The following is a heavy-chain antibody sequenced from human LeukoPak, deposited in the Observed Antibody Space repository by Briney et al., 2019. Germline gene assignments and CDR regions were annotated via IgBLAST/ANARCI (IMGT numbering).Heavy chain of an antibody. CDR1: GGSISSGSYY. D-gene: IGHD6-13*01. CDR3: ARGWQQLAHYYYYYYMDV. Sequence: SETLSLTCTVSGGSISSGSYYWSWMRQPAGKGLEWIGRIYTSGSTNYNPSLKSRVTISVDTSKNQFSLKLSSVTAADTAVYYCARGWQQLAHYYYYYYMDVWGKGTTVTISS. J-gene: IGHJ6*03. CDR2: IYTSGST. V-gene: IGHV4-61*02.